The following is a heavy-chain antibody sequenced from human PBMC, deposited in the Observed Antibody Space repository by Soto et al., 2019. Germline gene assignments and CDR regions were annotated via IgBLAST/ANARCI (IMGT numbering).Heavy chain of an antibody. D-gene: IGHD1-7*01. CDR2: IKSKTDGGTT. CDR3: TTGLLMVWNYYFDY. CDR1: GFTFSNAW. V-gene: IGHV3-15*01. Sequence: GGSLRLSCAASGFTFSNAWMSWVRQAPGKGLEWVGRIKSKTDGGTTDYAAPVKGRFTISRDDSKNTLYLQMNSLKTEDTAVYYCTTGLLMVWNYYFDYWGQGTLVTVSS. J-gene: IGHJ4*02.